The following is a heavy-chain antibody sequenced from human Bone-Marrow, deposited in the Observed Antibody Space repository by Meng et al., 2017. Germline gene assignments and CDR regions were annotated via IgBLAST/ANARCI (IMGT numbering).Heavy chain of an antibody. D-gene: IGHD4-17*01. CDR3: ATSTVTTFFDY. J-gene: IGHJ4*02. Sequence: QLQLQESGPGLVKPSETLSLTCTVSGGSISSSSYYWGWIRQPPGKGVEWIASIYYRGGTYYNPSLKSRVTISVDTSKNQFSLKLSSVTAADTAVYYCATSTVTTFFDYWGQGTLVTVSS. CDR1: GGSISSSSYY. V-gene: IGHV4-39*01. CDR2: IYYRGGT.